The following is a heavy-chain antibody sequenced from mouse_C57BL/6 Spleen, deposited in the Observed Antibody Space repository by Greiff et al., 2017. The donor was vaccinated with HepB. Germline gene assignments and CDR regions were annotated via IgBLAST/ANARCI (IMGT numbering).Heavy chain of an antibody. Sequence: LVEPGASVKISCKASGYAFSSSWMNWVKQRPGKGLEWIGRIYPGDGDTNYNGKFKGKATLTADKSSSTAYMQLSSLTSEDSAVYFCARSSVYYGNYYFDYWGQGTTLTVSS. CDR2: IYPGDGDT. CDR3: ARSSVYYGNYYFDY. CDR1: GYAFSSSW. V-gene: IGHV1-82*01. D-gene: IGHD2-1*01. J-gene: IGHJ2*01.